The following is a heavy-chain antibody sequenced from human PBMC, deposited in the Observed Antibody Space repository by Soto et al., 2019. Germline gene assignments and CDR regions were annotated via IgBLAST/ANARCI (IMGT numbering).Heavy chain of an antibody. CDR3: GKGGGGDHDY. J-gene: IGHJ4*02. Sequence: EVQLVESEGGLVQPGGSLRLSCEASGFIFTTSDMSWVRQAPGKGLEWISSITIAGDTTHYADSVKGRFTISRDNSRNPVYLQMNSLGGDATAEYYCGKGGGGDHDYWGQGTLVAVSS. D-gene: IGHD2-21*02. CDR1: GFIFTTSD. V-gene: IGHV3-23*04. CDR2: ITIAGDTT.